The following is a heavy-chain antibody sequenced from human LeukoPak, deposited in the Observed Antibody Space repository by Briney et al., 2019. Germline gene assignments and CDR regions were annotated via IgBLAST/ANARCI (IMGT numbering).Heavy chain of an antibody. CDR1: GFTFSGSA. CDR3: TRRNPVQATDY. D-gene: IGHD1-1*01. CDR2: IRSKANSYAT. Sequence: GGSLKLSCAASGFTFSGSAMHWVRQASGKGLEWVGRIRSKANSYATAYAASVKGRFTISRDDSKNTAYLQMNSLKTEDTAVYYCTRRNPVQATDYWGQRTLVTVSS. V-gene: IGHV3-73*01. J-gene: IGHJ4*02.